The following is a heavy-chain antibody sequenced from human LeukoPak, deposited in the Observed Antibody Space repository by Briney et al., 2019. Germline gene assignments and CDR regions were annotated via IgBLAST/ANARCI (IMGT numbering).Heavy chain of an antibody. V-gene: IGHV1-69*13. CDR1: GGTFSSYA. Sequence: SVNVSCKASGGTFSSYAISWVRQAPGQGLEWMGGIIPIFGTANYAQKFQGRVTITADESTSTAYMELSRLRSEDTAVYYCARGRITMIVVVITTPVQDYYYGMDVWGQGTTVTVSS. D-gene: IGHD3-22*01. J-gene: IGHJ6*02. CDR3: ARGRITMIVVVITTPVQDYYYGMDV. CDR2: IIPIFGTA.